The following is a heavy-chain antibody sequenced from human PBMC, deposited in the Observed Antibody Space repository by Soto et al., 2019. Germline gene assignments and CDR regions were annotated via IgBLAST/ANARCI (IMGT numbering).Heavy chain of an antibody. CDR3: AIGSESYWFDP. CDR1: GYTFTSYD. CDR2: MNPNSGST. V-gene: IGHV1-8*01. D-gene: IGHD3-10*01. Sequence: GSSVKFSCKASGYTFTSYDINWVRQATGQVLECMEWMNPNSGSTGYXXKFQGRGXXTGNTARSTAXMELSSLRSEDTAVHYCAIGSESYWFDPXX. J-gene: IGHJ5*02.